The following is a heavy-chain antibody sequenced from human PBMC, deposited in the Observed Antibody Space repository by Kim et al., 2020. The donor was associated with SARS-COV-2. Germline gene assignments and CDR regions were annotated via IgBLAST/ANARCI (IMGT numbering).Heavy chain of an antibody. D-gene: IGHD6-13*01. J-gene: IGHJ4*02. Sequence: GGSLRLSCAASGFTFSSYAMHWVRQAPGKGLEWVAVISYDGSNKYYVDSVKGRFTISRDNSKNTLYLQMNSLRAEDTAVYYCARDVVATIALTEYSSSWFFDYWGQGTLVTVSS. CDR1: GFTFSSYA. CDR3: ARDVVATIALTEYSSSWFFDY. V-gene: IGHV3-30*04. CDR2: ISYDGSNK.